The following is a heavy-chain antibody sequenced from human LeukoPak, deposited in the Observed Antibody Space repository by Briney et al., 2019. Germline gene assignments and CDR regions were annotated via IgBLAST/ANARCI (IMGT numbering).Heavy chain of an antibody. J-gene: IGHJ4*02. CDR1: GYTFTSYA. CDR2: INAGNGDT. CDR3: ARAPIFGVVTTFDY. V-gene: IGHV1-3*01. Sequence: ASVKVPCKASGYTFTSYAIHWVRQAPGQRLEWMGWINAGNGDTRYSQKFQGRVTITRDTSASTAYMELSSLRSEDTAVYYCARAPIFGVVTTFDYWGQGTLVTVSS. D-gene: IGHD3-3*02.